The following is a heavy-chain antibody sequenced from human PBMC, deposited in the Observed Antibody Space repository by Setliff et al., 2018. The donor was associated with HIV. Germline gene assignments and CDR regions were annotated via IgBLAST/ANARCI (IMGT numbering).Heavy chain of an antibody. Sequence: SETLSLTCSVSGGSISNSNYFWAWIRQPPGKGLEWIGSIDYSGSTNNNPSLKSRVTISVDTSKNQFSLKLSSVTAADTAVYYCARGGSGSPFDYWGQGTLVTVSS. CDR2: IDYSGST. V-gene: IGHV4-39*07. J-gene: IGHJ4*02. CDR1: GGSISNSNYF. D-gene: IGHD1-26*01. CDR3: ARGGSGSPFDY.